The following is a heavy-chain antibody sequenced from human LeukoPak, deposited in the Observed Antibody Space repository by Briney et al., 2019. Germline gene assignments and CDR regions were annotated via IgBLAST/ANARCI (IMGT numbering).Heavy chain of an antibody. Sequence: ASVKVSCKASGYTFTGYYMHWVRQAPGQGLEWMGWINPNSGGTNYAQKFQGRVTMTRDTSISTAYMELSRLRSDDTAVYYCARRAYYYDSGSYSFDYWGQGTLVTVSS. CDR1: GYTFTGYY. V-gene: IGHV1-2*02. CDR2: INPNSGGT. J-gene: IGHJ4*02. CDR3: ARRAYYYDSGSYSFDY. D-gene: IGHD3-10*01.